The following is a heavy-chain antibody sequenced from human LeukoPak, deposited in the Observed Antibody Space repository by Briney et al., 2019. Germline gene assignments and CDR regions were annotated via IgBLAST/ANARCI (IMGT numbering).Heavy chain of an antibody. Sequence: GGSPRLSCAASGFTFSDYYMSWIRQAPGKGLEWVSYISSSGSTIYYADSVKGRFTISRDNAKNSLYLQMNSLRAEDTAVYYCAREALVGATLDPWGQGTLVTVSS. J-gene: IGHJ5*02. V-gene: IGHV3-11*01. D-gene: IGHD1-26*01. CDR1: GFTFSDYY. CDR2: ISSSGSTI. CDR3: AREALVGATLDP.